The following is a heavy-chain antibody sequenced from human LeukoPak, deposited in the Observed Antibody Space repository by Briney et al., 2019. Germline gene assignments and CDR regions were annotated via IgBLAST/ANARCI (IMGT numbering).Heavy chain of an antibody. D-gene: IGHD6-13*01. J-gene: IGHJ4*02. CDR3: ARHQWGSWFFDY. CDR2: ISGSGGST. CDR1: GFTFSSFG. V-gene: IGHV3-23*01. Sequence: PGRSLRLSCAASGFTFSSFGLHWVRQAPGKGLEWVSTISGSGGSTYYADSVKGRFTISRDNSKNTLYLQMNSLRAEDTAVYYCARHQWGSWFFDYWDQGTLVTVSS.